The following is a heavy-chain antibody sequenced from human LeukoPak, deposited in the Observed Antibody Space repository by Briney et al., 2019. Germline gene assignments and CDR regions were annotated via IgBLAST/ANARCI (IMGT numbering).Heavy chain of an antibody. CDR2: IYHSGST. CDR3: ASVQTPYYYYGMDV. CDR1: GGSISSGGYS. J-gene: IGHJ6*02. Sequence: SETLSLTCAVSGGSISSGGYSWSWIRQPPGKGLEWIGYIYHSGSTYYNPSLKSRVTISVDRSKNQFSLKLSSVTAADTAVYYCASVQTPYYYYGMDVWGQGTTVTVSS. D-gene: IGHD1-1*01. V-gene: IGHV4-30-2*01.